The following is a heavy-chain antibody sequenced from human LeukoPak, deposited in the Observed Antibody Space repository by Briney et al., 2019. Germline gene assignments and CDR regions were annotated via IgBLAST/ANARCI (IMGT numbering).Heavy chain of an antibody. V-gene: IGHV3-7*01. CDR3: ARATGSGIMYYYDSSGYSLDY. CDR1: GFTFSTYL. D-gene: IGHD3-22*01. CDR2: IKQDGSEK. J-gene: IGHJ4*02. Sequence: GGSLRLSCSASGFTFSTYLMTWVRQAPGKGLEWVANIKQDGSEKYYVDSVKGRFTISRDNAKNSLYLQMNSLGAEDTAVYYCARATGSGIMYYYDSSGYSLDYWGQGTLVTVSS.